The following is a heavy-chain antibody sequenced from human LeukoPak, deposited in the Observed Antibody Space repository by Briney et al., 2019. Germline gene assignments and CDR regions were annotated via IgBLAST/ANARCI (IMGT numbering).Heavy chain of an antibody. CDR3: ARRKLLLGYCSSTSCYTALDY. V-gene: IGHV1-69*13. CDR1: GGTFSSYA. Sequence: SVKVSCKASGGTFSSYAISWVRQAPGQGLEWMGGIIPIFGTANYAQKFQGRVTITADESTSTAYMEPSSLRSEDTAVYYCARRKLLLGYCSSTSCYTALDYWGQGTLVTVSS. CDR2: IIPIFGTA. J-gene: IGHJ4*02. D-gene: IGHD2-2*02.